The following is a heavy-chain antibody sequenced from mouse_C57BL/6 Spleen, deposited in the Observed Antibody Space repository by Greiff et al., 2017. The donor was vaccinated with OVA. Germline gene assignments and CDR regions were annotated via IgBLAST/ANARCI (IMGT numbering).Heavy chain of an antibody. CDR1: EYTFTDYY. V-gene: IGHV1-26*01. CDR2: INPNNGGT. CDR3: AGPPYGNYFDY. D-gene: IGHD2-1*01. J-gene: IGHJ2*01. Sequence: EVQLQQSGPELVKPGASVKISCKASEYTFTDYYMNWVKQSHGKSLEWIGDINPNNGGTSYNQKFKGKATLTVDKSSSTAYMELRSLTSEDSAVYYCAGPPYGNYFDYWGQGTTLTVSS.